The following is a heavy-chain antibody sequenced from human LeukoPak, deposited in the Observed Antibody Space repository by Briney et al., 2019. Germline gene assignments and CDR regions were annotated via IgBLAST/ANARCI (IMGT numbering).Heavy chain of an antibody. J-gene: IGHJ4*02. V-gene: IGHV4-59*12. CDR1: GGSISGYY. Sequence: SETLSLNCTVSGGSISGYYWSWIRQPPGKGLEWVGYISYSGSTNYNPSLKSRVTISVDTSKNQFYLKLSSVAAADTAVYYCASAPLYSSGWYGFDYWGQGTLVTVSS. CDR3: ASAPLYSSGWYGFDY. D-gene: IGHD6-19*01. CDR2: ISYSGST.